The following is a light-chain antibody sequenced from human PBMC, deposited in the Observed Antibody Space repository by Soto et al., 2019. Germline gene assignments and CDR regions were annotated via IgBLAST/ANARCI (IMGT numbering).Light chain of an antibody. V-gene: IGKV1-39*01. Sequence: DIQMTQSPSSLSASVGDRVTITCRASESIGSHLNWYQQKSGRAPQLLIHAASTLQTGVPSRFSGSGSGKDFTLTISSMQPEDFATYYCQQSYSVPITFGQGTRLEIK. CDR2: AAS. CDR1: ESIGSH. J-gene: IGKJ5*01. CDR3: QQSYSVPIT.